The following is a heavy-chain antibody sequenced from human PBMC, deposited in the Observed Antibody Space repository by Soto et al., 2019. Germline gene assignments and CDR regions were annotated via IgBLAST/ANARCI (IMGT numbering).Heavy chain of an antibody. CDR1: GGSISSSRYY. CDR2: IYYSGST. V-gene: IGHV4-39*01. J-gene: IGHJ4*02. CDR3: ARLHLVCLLREFLEDY. D-gene: IGHD1-1*01. Sequence: QLQLQESGPGLVKPSETLSLTCTVSGGSISSSRYYWGWIRQPPGKGLEWIGSIYYSGSTHYNPSLKSRVTISVDTTKKQISLKLSSVTAADTAVYYCARLHLVCLLREFLEDYWGQGTMVTVSS.